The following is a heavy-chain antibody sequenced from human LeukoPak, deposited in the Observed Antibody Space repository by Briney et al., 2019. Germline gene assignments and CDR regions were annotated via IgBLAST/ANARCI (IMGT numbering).Heavy chain of an antibody. CDR3: ARDGASTVIFDY. CDR2: IDPNSGGT. CDR1: GYTLTAYY. V-gene: IGHV1-2*02. J-gene: IGHJ4*02. D-gene: IGHD4-17*01. Sequence: ASVKVSCKASGYTLTAYYMHWLRQAPGQGREWMGWIDPNSGGTNYAQKFQDRVTMTRDTSISTAYMELSRLRSDDTAVYYCARDGASTVIFDYWGQGTLVTVSS.